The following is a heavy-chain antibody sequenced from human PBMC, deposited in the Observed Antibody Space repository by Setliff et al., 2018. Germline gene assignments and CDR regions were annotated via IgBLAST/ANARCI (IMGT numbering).Heavy chain of an antibody. CDR1: EFTFSNYW. V-gene: IGHV3-7*01. CDR3: ATSDWYAAFDH. Sequence: GSLRLSCAASEFTFSNYWMSWVRQAPGKGLEWVANINQDGSEKYYVGSVKGRFTISRDNARNSVYLQMNSLRAEDAAVYYCATSDWYAAFDHWGQGTLVTVSS. D-gene: IGHD6-19*01. CDR2: INQDGSEK. J-gene: IGHJ4*02.